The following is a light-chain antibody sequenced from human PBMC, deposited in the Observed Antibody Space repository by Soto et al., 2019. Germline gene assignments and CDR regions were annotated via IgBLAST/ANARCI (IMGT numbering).Light chain of an antibody. Sequence: EIVMTQSPATLSVSPGERATLSCRASQSVSSDLAWYQHKPGQAPRLLIYGASTRATGIPARFSGSGSGTEFTLTISSLQSEDFAIYSCQQYNNWPEFGQGTKVEIK. CDR3: QQYNNWPE. CDR1: QSVSSD. V-gene: IGKV3-15*01. J-gene: IGKJ1*01. CDR2: GAS.